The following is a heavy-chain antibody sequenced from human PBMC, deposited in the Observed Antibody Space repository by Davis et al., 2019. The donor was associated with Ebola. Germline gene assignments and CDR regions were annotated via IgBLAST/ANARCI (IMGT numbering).Heavy chain of an antibody. J-gene: IGHJ5*02. CDR2: INPNSGGT. D-gene: IGHD4-17*01. CDR1: GYTFTSYG. V-gene: IGHV1-2*02. CDR3: AKGAVTRPLDP. Sequence: ASVKVSCKASGYTFTSYGISWVRQAPGQGLEWMGWINPNSGGTNYAQKFQGRVTMTRDTSISTAYMELSRLRSDDTAVYYCAKGAVTRPLDPWGQGTLVTVSS.